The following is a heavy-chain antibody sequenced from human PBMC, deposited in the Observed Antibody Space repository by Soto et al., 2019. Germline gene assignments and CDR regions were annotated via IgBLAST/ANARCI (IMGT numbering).Heavy chain of an antibody. CDR3: AKTTDGWFSAFEI. CDR2: IYSGGSS. V-gene: IGHV3-53*01. D-gene: IGHD6-19*01. J-gene: IGHJ3*02. Sequence: GGFLRLSCTTSGFTVSSSHMTWVRQAPGKGLEWVSVIYSGGSSYYAVSVQGRFTISRDNSKNTVYLQMNSLRGEDTAVYFCAKTTDGWFSAFEIWGQGTVVTVS. CDR1: GFTVSSSH.